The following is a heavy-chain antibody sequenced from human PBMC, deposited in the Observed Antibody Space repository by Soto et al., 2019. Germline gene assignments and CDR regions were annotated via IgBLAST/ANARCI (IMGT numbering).Heavy chain of an antibody. V-gene: IGHV4-34*01. D-gene: IGHD3-9*01. CDR2: INDRGSI. CDR1: GGSFSGYY. J-gene: IGHJ2*01. Sequence: QVQLQQWGAGPLRHLENLSLTCGVSGGSFSGYYWAWIRQSPGKGLEWIGEINDRGSINYNPSLKIRVSISFDTSKNHYSLNLRSVTAADTAVYYCARESHDILTGPPWVWYFDLWGRGTLVTVSS. CDR3: ARESHDILTGPPWVWYFDL.